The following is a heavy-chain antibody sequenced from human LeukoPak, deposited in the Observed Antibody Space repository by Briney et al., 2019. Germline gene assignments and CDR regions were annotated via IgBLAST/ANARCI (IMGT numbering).Heavy chain of an antibody. D-gene: IGHD6-13*01. CDR3: ARGIAAASPY. J-gene: IGHJ4*02. V-gene: IGHV4-34*01. Sequence: SETLSLTCAVYGGSFSGYYWSWIRQPPGKGLEWIGEINHSGSTSYNPSLKSRVTISVDTSKNQFSLKLSSVTAADTAVYYCARGIAAASPYWGQGTLVTVSS. CDR2: INHSGST. CDR1: GGSFSGYY.